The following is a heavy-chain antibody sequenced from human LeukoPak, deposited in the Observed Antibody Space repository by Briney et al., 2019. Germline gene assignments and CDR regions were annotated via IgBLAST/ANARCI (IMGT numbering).Heavy chain of an antibody. CDR2: ISSSSSSYI. V-gene: IGHV3-21*01. CDR3: ARDGVVAAAGGWFDP. CDR1: GFTFSSYS. D-gene: IGHD6-13*01. J-gene: IGHJ5*02. Sequence: GGSLRLSCAASGFTFSSYSMNWVRQAPGKGLEWVASISSSSSSYIYYADSVKGRFTISRDNAKNSLYLQMNSLRAEDTAVYYCARDGVVAAAGGWFDPWGQGTLVTVSS.